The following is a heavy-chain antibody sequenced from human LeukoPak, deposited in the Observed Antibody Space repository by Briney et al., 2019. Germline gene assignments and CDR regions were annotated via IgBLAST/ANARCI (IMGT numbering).Heavy chain of an antibody. V-gene: IGHV4-59*01. J-gene: IGHJ5*02. Sequence: SETLSLTCTVSGGSISSYYWSWIRQPPGKGLEWIGYIHYSGSTNYNPSLKSRVTISVDTSKNQFSLKLSSVTAADTAVYYCARTYYYDSSGLNWFDPWGQGTLVTVSS. CDR1: GGSISSYY. CDR2: IHYSGST. CDR3: ARTYYYDSSGLNWFDP. D-gene: IGHD3-22*01.